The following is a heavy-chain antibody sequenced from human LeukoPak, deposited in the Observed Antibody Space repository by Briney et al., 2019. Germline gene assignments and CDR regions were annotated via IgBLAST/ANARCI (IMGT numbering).Heavy chain of an antibody. J-gene: IGHJ6*03. V-gene: IGHV1-69*13. D-gene: IGHD3-3*01. CDR3: ARAGYDFWSGTYYYYMDV. CDR1: GGTFSSYA. Sequence: ASVKVSCKASGGTFSSYAISWVRQAPGQGLEWMGGIIPIFGTANYAQKFQGRVTITADESTSTAYMELSRLRSEDTAVYYCARAGYDFWSGTYYYYMDVWGKGTTVTVSS. CDR2: IIPIFGTA.